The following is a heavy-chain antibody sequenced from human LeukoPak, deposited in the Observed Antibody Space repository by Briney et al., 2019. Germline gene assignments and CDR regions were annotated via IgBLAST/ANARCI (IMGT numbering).Heavy chain of an antibody. V-gene: IGHV3-7*01. CDR2: IKQDGSEK. CDR3: ARDRDIVVVPAALDY. CDR1: GFTFSSYW. Sequence: GGSLRLSCAASGFTFSSYWMSWVRQAPGKGPEWVANIKQDGSEKYYVDSVKGRFTISRDNAKNSLYLQMSSLRAEDAAVYYCARDRDIVVVPAALDYWGQGTLVTVSS. J-gene: IGHJ4*02. D-gene: IGHD2-2*01.